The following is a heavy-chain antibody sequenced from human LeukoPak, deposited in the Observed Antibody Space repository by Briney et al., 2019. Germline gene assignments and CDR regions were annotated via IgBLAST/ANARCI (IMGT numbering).Heavy chain of an antibody. CDR2: ISWNSGSI. V-gene: IGHV3-9*01. J-gene: IGHJ4*02. Sequence: PGGSLRLSCAASGFTFDDYAMHWVRQAPGKGLEWVSGISWNSGSIGYADSVKGRFTISRDNAENSLYLQMNSLRAEDTALYYCAKAYFGYSYGYSFDYWGQGTLVTVSS. CDR1: GFTFDDYA. CDR3: AKAYFGYSYGYSFDY. D-gene: IGHD5-18*01.